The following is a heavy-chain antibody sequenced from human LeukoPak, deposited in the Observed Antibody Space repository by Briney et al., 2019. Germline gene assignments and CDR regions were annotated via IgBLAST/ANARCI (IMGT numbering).Heavy chain of an antibody. V-gene: IGHV4-30-4*01. J-gene: IGHJ3*02. CDR1: GGSISSGDYY. D-gene: IGHD3-22*01. CDR2: IYYSGST. CDR3: ARDDGGNYYDSSAHVFDI. Sequence: PSETLSLTCTVSGGSISSGDYYWSWIRQPPGKGLEWIGYIYYSGSTYYNPSLKSRVTISVDTSKNQFSLKLSSVTAADTAVYYCARDDGGNYYDSSAHVFDIWGQGTTVTVSS.